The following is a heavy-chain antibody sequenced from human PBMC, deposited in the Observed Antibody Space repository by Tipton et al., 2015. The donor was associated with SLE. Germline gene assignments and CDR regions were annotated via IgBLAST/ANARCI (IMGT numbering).Heavy chain of an antibody. CDR3: ARDPGDRIAVANSFDY. CDR1: GFTFSKHW. D-gene: IGHD6-19*01. CDR2: IHSDGSTT. V-gene: IGHV3-74*01. Sequence: SLRLSCEASGFTFSKHWLHWVRQAPGEGLVWVSRIHSDGSTTNYADSVRGRFTVSRDNSKNTLYLQMNSLRAEDTAVYYCARDPGDRIAVANSFDYWGQGTLVTVSS. J-gene: IGHJ4*02.